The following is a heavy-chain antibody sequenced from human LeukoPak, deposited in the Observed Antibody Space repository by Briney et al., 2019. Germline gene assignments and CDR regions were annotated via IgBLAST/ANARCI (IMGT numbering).Heavy chain of an antibody. J-gene: IGHJ6*03. CDR2: IRGSGDRT. D-gene: IGHD1-26*01. Sequence: GTLRLSCAASGFTFSNYGMSWVRQVPGKGLEWVSAIRGSGDRTHYADSVKGRFTISRDNSKNTLYLQMNSLRAEDTAVYYCAKDSKIVGATFRSYHYMDVWGKGTAVTVSS. V-gene: IGHV3-23*01. CDR1: GFTFSNYG. CDR3: AKDSKIVGATFRSYHYMDV.